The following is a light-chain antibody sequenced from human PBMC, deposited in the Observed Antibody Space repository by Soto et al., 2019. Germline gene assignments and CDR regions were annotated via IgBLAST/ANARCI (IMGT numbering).Light chain of an antibody. J-gene: IGKJ2*01. CDR2: GAS. Sequence: EIVMTQSPATLSVSPGARATLSCRASQSVSSNLAWYQQKPGQTPRLLIYGASNRATGIPGRFSGSGSVTEFTLTISSLQSEVFAVYYCQQYDDWSQYTFGQGTKLKIK. CDR1: QSVSSN. V-gene: IGKV3-15*01. CDR3: QQYDDWSQYT.